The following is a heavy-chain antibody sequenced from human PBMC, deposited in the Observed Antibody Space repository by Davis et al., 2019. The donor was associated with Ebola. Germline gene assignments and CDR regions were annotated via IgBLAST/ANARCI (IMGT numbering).Heavy chain of an antibody. CDR2: IIPIFGTA. CDR3: ARGGREGGLDY. Sequence: SVKVSCKASGGTFSSYAISWVRQAPGQGLEWMGGIIPIFGTANYAQKFQGRVTITRNTSISTAYMELSSLRSEDTAVYYCARGGREGGLDYWGQGTLVTVSS. J-gene: IGHJ4*02. D-gene: IGHD1-26*01. V-gene: IGHV1-69*05. CDR1: GGTFSSYA.